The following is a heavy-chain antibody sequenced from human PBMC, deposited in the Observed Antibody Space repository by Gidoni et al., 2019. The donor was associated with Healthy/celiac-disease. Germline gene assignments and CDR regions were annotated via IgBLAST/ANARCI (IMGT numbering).Heavy chain of an antibody. D-gene: IGHD1-1*01. CDR3: AGGEGEMTPGY. CDR2: INHSGST. J-gene: IGHJ4*02. Sequence: QVQLQQWGAGLLKPSETLSLTCAVYGGSFSNYYWSWIRQPPGKGLEWIGEINHSGSTIYNPSLKSRVTILVDTSKNQFSLKLGSVTAADTAVYYCAGGEGEMTPGYWGQGTLVTVSS. V-gene: IGHV4-34*01. CDR1: GGSFSNYY.